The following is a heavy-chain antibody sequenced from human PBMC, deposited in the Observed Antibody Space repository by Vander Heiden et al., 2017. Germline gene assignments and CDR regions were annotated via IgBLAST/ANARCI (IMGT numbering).Heavy chain of an antibody. D-gene: IGHD2-2*01. Sequence: QLELQESGPGLVTPSETLSLPCRVSGGSIRSPSYYWGWIRQPPGKGLQWIGTIYYSGNTYYNPSLESRVTISLDTSKNQFSLNLSSVTAADTAVYYCARRSSSSFDPWGQGTLITVSS. V-gene: IGHV4-39*01. CDR1: GGSIRSPSYY. J-gene: IGHJ5*02. CDR2: IYYSGNT. CDR3: ARRSSSSFDP.